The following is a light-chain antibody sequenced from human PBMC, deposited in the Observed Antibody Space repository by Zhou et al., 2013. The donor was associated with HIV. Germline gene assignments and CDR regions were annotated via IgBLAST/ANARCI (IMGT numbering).Light chain of an antibody. Sequence: DIQMTQSPSSLSASVGDRVTITCRASQGIRNCLAWYQQKPGKVPKLLIYSASTLQSGVPSRFSGSGSGTDFALTISSLQPEDVATYFCLKXDNAPRTFGQGTKVE. V-gene: IGKV1-27*01. CDR2: SAS. J-gene: IGKJ1*01. CDR1: QGIRNC. CDR3: LKXDNAPRT.